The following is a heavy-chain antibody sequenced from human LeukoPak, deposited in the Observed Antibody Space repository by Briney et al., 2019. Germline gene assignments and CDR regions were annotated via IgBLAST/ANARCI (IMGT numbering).Heavy chain of an antibody. J-gene: IGHJ5*02. V-gene: IGHV4-31*03. Sequence: SQTLSLTCTVSGGSISSGNYYWSWIRQHPGKGLEWIGYISTSGSTYCNPSLKSRVSISLDTSNNQFSLKLTSVTAADTAVYYCARGWQQLANWFDPWGQGALVTVSS. CDR1: GGSISSGNYY. CDR3: ARGWQQLANWFDP. D-gene: IGHD6-13*01. CDR2: ISTSGST.